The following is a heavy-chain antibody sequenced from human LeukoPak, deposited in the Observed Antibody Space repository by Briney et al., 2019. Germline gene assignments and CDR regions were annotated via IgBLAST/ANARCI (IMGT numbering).Heavy chain of an antibody. V-gene: IGHV4-61*02. CDR2: IYNSGTT. Sequence: NPSETLSLTCTVSGGSISSGGSYWSWIRQPPGKGLGWIGRIYNSGTTNYSPSLKSRLTISVDTSKNQISLKLNAVTAADTAVYYCASDLGYWGQGTLVTVSS. CDR3: ASDLGY. CDR1: GGSISSGGSY. J-gene: IGHJ4*02.